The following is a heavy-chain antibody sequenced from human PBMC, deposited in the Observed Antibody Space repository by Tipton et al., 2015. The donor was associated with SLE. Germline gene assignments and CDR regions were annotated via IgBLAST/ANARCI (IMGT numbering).Heavy chain of an antibody. CDR3: ARVRGRGYFQH. Sequence: LRLSCTVSGGSISSYYWSWIRQPPGKGLEWIGYIYYSGSTNYNPSLKSRVTISVDTSKNQFSLKLSPVTAADTAVYYWARVRGRGYFQHWGQGTLVTVSS. CDR2: IYYSGST. V-gene: IGHV4-59*01. CDR1: GGSISSYY. J-gene: IGHJ1*01. D-gene: IGHD3-10*01.